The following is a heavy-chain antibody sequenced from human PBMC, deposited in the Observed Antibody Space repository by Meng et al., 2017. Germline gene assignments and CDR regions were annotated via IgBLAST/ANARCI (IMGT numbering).Heavy chain of an antibody. CDR3: ARGGAARPPDY. D-gene: IGHD6-6*01. V-gene: IGHV3-11*01. CDR2: ISSSGSTI. CDR1: GFTFSDYY. J-gene: IGHJ4*02. Sequence: QVWWVGAGGGLDKTGGSLRLPCAASGFTFSDYYMSWSRQAPGKGLEWVSYISSSGSTIYYADSVKGRFTISRDNAKNSLYLQMNSLRAEDTAVYYCARGGAARPPDYWGQGTLVTVSS.